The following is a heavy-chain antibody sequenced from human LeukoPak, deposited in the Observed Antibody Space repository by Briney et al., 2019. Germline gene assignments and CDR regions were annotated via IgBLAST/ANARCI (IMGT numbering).Heavy chain of an antibody. CDR2: IYPGDSDT. V-gene: IGHV5-51*01. D-gene: IGHD1-26*01. J-gene: IGHJ4*02. CDR3: ARVPSIVGATLRY. Sequence: GESLKIPCKGSGYSFTSYWIGWVRQMPGKGLEWTGIIYPGDSDTRYSPSFQGQVTISADKSISTAYLQWSSLKASDTAMYYCARVPSIVGATLRYWGQGTLVTVSS. CDR1: GYSFTSYW.